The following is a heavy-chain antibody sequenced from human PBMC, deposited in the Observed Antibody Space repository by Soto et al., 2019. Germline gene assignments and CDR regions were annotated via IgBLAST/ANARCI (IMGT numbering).Heavy chain of an antibody. J-gene: IGHJ6*02. CDR2: IIPIFGTA. V-gene: IGHV1-69*06. CDR1: GSNFSSYA. D-gene: IGHD5-18*01. Sequence: SVNLSCTASGSNFSSYAISRVRQAPGQGLEWMGGIIPIFGTANYAQKFQGRVTITADKSTSTAYMELSSLRSEDTAVYYCARSRCSYGYGMDVWGQGATVTVSS. CDR3: ARSRCSYGYGMDV.